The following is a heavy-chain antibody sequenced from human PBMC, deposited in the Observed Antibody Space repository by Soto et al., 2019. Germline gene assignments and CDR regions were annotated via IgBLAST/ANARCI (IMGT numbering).Heavy chain of an antibody. CDR2: IIPIFGTA. D-gene: IGHD2-21*02. Sequence: QVQLVQSGAEVKKPGSSVKVSCKASGGTFSSYAISWVRQAPGQGLEWMGGIIPIFGTANYAQKFQGRVTITADESTSTAYMELSSLRSEDTDVYYCARGRSHIVVVTAIDSWFDPWGQGTLVTVSS. CDR3: ARGRSHIVVVTAIDSWFDP. CDR1: GGTFSSYA. J-gene: IGHJ5*02. V-gene: IGHV1-69*01.